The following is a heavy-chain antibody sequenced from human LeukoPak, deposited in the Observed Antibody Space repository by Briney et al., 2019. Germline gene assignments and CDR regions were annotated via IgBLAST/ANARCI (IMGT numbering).Heavy chain of an antibody. D-gene: IGHD6-13*01. J-gene: IGHJ3*02. CDR3: AREMPAADGSDAFDI. CDR2: ISPYNDNT. Sequence: ASVKVSCKASGYTFTTYGIVWLRQAPGEGLEWMGWISPYNDNTKYAQKLQGRVTMTADTSTSTAYMELRSLRSDDTAVYYCAREMPAADGSDAFDIWGQGTMVTVFS. V-gene: IGHV1-18*01. CDR1: GYTFTTYG.